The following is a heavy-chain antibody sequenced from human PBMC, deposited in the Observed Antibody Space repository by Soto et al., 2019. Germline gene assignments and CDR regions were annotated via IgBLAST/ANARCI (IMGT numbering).Heavy chain of an antibody. J-gene: IGHJ4*02. CDR3: ARVQWELLPYFDY. V-gene: IGHV1-46*01. D-gene: IGHD1-26*01. CDR1: GYTFTSYY. Sequence: QVQLVQSGAEVKKPGASAKVSCKASGYTFTSYYMHWVRQAPGQGLEWMGIINPSGGSTSYAQKCQGRVPXAXDXSPSTVYMELSSLRSEDTAVYYCARVQWELLPYFDYWGQGTLVTVSS. CDR2: INPSGGST.